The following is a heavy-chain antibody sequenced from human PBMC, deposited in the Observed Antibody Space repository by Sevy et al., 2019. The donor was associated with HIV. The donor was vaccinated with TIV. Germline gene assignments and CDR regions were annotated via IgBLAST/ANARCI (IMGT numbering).Heavy chain of an antibody. CDR2: IYYSGST. Sequence: SDTLSLTCTVSGGSISSYYWSWIRQPPGKGLEWIGYIYYSGSTNYNPSLKSRVTISVDTSKNQFSLKLSSVTAADTAVYYCARGPRITIFGVETGMDVWGQGTTVTVSS. D-gene: IGHD3-3*01. J-gene: IGHJ6*02. V-gene: IGHV4-59*13. CDR1: GGSISSYY. CDR3: ARGPRITIFGVETGMDV.